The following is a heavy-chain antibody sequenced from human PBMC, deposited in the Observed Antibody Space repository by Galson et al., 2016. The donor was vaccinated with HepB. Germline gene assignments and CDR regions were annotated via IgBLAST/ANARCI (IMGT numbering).Heavy chain of an antibody. D-gene: IGHD2-15*01. CDR1: GFTFSSSS. Sequence: SLRLSCAASGFTFSSSSLNWVRQAPGKVLEWVSFISSNNYIYYADSVQGRLTISRDNAKNSLYLQMHSLRAEDTAVYYCAKDTGHCSGGVCYSPRGMDVWGQGTTVTVSS. CDR2: ISSNNYI. J-gene: IGHJ6*02. CDR3: AKDTGHCSGGVCYSPRGMDV. V-gene: IGHV3-21*01.